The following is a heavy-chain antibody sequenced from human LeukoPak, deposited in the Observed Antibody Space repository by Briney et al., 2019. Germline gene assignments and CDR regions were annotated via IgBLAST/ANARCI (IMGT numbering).Heavy chain of an antibody. CDR2: INPSADST. CDR3: AXXXXYTSYNYYMDV. D-gene: IGHD3-16*01. J-gene: IGHJ6*03. Sequence: AXXKXSXXAXGYTFTGYYIHWVRQASGQGLEWMGIINPSADSTNYAQKFQGRLTMTRDMSTSTVYMELRRLRSEDTAVYYCAXXXXYTSYNYYMDVWGKGTTVTVSS. V-gene: IGHV1-46*01. CDR1: GYTFTGYY.